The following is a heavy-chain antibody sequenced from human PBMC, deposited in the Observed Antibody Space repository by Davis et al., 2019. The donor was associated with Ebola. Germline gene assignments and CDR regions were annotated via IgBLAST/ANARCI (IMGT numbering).Heavy chain of an antibody. CDR2: IYYSGST. J-gene: IGHJ6*03. CDR3: ARGPHSEDYMDV. V-gene: IGHV4-59*01. D-gene: IGHD3-10*01. CDR1: GGSISSYY. Sequence: PSETLSLTCTVSGGSISSYYWSWIRQPPGKGLEWIGYIYYSGSTNYNPSLKSRVTISVDTSKNQFSLKLSSVTAADTAVYYCARGPHSEDYMDVWGKGTTVTVSS.